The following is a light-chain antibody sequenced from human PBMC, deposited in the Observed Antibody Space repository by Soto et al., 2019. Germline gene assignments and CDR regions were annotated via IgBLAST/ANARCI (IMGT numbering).Light chain of an antibody. CDR1: SSDVGGYNY. CDR3: SSSRNSGTPHVV. V-gene: IGLV2-14*01. CDR2: DVS. J-gene: IGLJ2*01. Sequence: QSALTQPASVSGSPGQSITISCTGTSSDVGGYNYVSWYQQHPGKAPKLMIYDVSNRPSGVSNRFSGSKSGNTASLTISGLQADDEADYYCSSSRNSGTPHVVFGGGTKLTVL.